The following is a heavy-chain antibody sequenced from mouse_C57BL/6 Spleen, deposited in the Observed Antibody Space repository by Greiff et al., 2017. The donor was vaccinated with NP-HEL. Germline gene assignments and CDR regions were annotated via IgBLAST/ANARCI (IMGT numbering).Heavy chain of an antibody. CDR3: ARRYYDYERAMDY. J-gene: IGHJ4*01. V-gene: IGHV1-81*01. D-gene: IGHD2-4*01. CDR1: GYTFTSYG. Sequence: VHLVESGAELARPGASVKLSCKASGYTFTSYGISWVKQRTGQGLEWIGEIYPRSGNTYYNEKFKGKATLTADKSSSTAYMELRSLTSEDSAVYFCARRYYDYERAMDYWGQGTSVTVSS. CDR2: IYPRSGNT.